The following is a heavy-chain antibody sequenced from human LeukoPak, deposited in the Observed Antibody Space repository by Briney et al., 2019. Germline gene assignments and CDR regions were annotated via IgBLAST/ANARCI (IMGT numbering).Heavy chain of an antibody. J-gene: IGHJ4*02. CDR2: IIPIFGTA. Sequence: GASVKVSCKASGGTFSSYAISWVRQAPGQGLEWMGGIIPIFGTANYAQKFQGRVTITTDESTSTAYMELSSLRSEDTAVYYCAREYYYDSSGYYGYWGQGTLVTVSS. CDR1: GGTFSSYA. V-gene: IGHV1-69*05. D-gene: IGHD3-22*01. CDR3: AREYYYDSSGYYGY.